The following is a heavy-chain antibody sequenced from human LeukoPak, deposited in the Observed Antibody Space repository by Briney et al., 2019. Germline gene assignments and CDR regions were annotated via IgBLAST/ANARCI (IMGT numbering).Heavy chain of an antibody. D-gene: IGHD3-3*01. J-gene: IGHJ1*01. CDR1: GYTLTELS. Sequence: ASVKVSCKVSGYTLTELSMHWVRQAPGKGLEWTGGFDPEDGETIYAQKFQGRVTMTEDTSTDTAYMELSSLRSEDTAVYYCATGLPYYDFWSGPAMARYFQHWGQGTLVTVSS. V-gene: IGHV1-24*01. CDR2: FDPEDGET. CDR3: ATGLPYYDFWSGPAMARYFQH.